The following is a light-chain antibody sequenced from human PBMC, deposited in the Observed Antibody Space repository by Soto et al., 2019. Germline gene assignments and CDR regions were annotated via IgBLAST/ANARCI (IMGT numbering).Light chain of an antibody. Sequence: IQLTQSPSSLSASVGDRVTITCRASQGITNYLAWYQQKPGKAPKLLIYAASTLQSGVPSRFRGSGSGTDFTPTISHLQPEDYANYSCHHLNNYPHPVGGGTKVVLK. CDR3: HHLNNYPHP. V-gene: IGKV1-9*01. J-gene: IGKJ4*01. CDR2: AAS. CDR1: QGITNY.